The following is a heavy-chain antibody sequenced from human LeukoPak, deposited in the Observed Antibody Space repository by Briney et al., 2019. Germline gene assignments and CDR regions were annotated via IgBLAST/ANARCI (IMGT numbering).Heavy chain of an antibody. CDR3: ARPSRTGSGWDAFDI. Sequence: SETLSLTCTVSGGSISNYYWSWIRQPPGKELEWIGYIYYSGSTNYNPSLTSRVTISVDTSKNQFSLNLSSVTAADTAVYYCARPSRTGSGWDAFDIWGQETMVTVSS. D-gene: IGHD3-22*01. CDR2: IYYSGST. CDR1: GGSISNYY. V-gene: IGHV4-59*08. J-gene: IGHJ3*02.